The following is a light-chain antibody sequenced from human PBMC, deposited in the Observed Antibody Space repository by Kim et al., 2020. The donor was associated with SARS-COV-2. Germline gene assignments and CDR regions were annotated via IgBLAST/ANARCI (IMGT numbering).Light chain of an antibody. Sequence: LSPGERATLPCRASQSVSSSYLAWYQQKPGQAPRLLIYGASSRATCIPDRFSGSGSGTDFTLTISRLEPEDFAVYYCQQYGSSPRTFGQGTKLEI. J-gene: IGKJ2*02. CDR1: QSVSSSY. V-gene: IGKV3-20*01. CDR3: QQYGSSPRT. CDR2: GAS.